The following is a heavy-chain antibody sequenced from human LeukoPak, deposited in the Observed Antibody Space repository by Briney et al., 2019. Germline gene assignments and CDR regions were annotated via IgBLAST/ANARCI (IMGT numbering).Heavy chain of an antibody. V-gene: IGHV3-23*01. D-gene: IGHD1-26*01. J-gene: IGHJ4*02. CDR2: ISGSGGNT. CDR3: TKDGIPELLSGGDYFDY. Sequence: GGSLRLSCAASGLTFSRNGMTWVRQAPGKGLEWVSAISGSGGNTYYTDSVKGRLHIPRDNYKNTLYLQMNSLRAEDTAVYYCTKDGIPELLSGGDYFDYWGQGTLVTVSS. CDR1: GLTFSRNG.